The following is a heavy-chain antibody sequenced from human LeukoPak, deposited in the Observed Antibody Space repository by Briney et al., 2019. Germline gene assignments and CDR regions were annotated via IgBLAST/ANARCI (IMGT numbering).Heavy chain of an antibody. CDR2: ISSSGTTI. D-gene: IGHD1-26*01. J-gene: IGHJ4*02. Sequence: GGSLRLSCAASGFTFSASYMIWIRQAPGKGLEWISYISSSGTTIYYADSVKGRFTLSRDNAKNSLYLQLNSLRAEDTAVYFCATNVGATVYWGQGTLVAVSS. CDR1: GFTFSASY. V-gene: IGHV3-11*01. CDR3: ATNVGATVY.